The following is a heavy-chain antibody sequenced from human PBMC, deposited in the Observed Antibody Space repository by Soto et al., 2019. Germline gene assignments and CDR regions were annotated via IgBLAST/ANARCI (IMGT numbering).Heavy chain of an antibody. CDR2: INHSGST. CDR3: ARGHPSVRVRGVIITSWFDP. Sequence: SETLSLTCAVYGGSFSGYYWSWIRQPPGKGLEWIGEINHSGSTNHNPSLKSRVTISVDTSKNQFSLKLNSVTAADTAMYYCARGHPSVRVRGVIITSWFDPWGQGTLVTVSS. J-gene: IGHJ5*02. V-gene: IGHV4-34*01. CDR1: GGSFSGYY. D-gene: IGHD3-10*01.